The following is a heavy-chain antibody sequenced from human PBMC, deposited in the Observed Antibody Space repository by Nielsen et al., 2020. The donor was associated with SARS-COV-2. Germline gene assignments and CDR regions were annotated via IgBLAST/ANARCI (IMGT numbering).Heavy chain of an antibody. V-gene: IGHV4-31*03. CDR2: IYYSGGT. J-gene: IGHJ6*02. Sequence: SETLSLTCTVSGGSISSGGYYWSWIRQHPGKGLEWIGYIYYSGGTYYNPSLKSRVTISVDTSKNQFSLKLSSVTAADTAVYYCARTYYDFWSGYSYYYYGMDVWGQGTTVTVSS. CDR3: ARTYYDFWSGYSYYYYGMDV. D-gene: IGHD3-3*01. CDR1: GGSISSGGYY.